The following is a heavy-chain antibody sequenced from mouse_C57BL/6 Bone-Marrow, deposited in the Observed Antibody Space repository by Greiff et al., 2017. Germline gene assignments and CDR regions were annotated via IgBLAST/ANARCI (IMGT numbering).Heavy chain of an antibody. CDR2: IHPNSGST. V-gene: IGHV1-64*01. CDR1: GYTFTSYW. D-gene: IGHD4-1*01. CDR3: AKLGLYYFDY. Sequence: QVQLQQPGAELVKPGASVKLSCKASGYTFTSYWMHWVKQRPGQGLEWIGMIHPNSGSTNYNEKFKSQATLTVDKSSSTAYMQLSSLTSEDSAVYYCAKLGLYYFDYWGQGTTLTVSS. J-gene: IGHJ2*01.